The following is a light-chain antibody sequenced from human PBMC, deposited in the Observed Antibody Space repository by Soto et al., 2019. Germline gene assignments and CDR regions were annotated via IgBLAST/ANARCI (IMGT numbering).Light chain of an antibody. CDR3: SSYTTGSFI. CDR2: GVS. Sequence: QSALTQPASVSGSSGQSITISCTGTSSDVGAYNYVSWYQQHPGKAPKLVIYGVSNRPSGVSTRFSGSRSDNTASLTISGLQAEDDADYYCSSYTTGSFIFGGGTKLTVL. CDR1: SSDVGAYNY. V-gene: IGLV2-14*03. J-gene: IGLJ2*01.